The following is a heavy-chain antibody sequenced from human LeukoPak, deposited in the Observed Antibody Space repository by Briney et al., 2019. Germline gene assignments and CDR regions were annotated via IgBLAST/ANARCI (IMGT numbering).Heavy chain of an antibody. J-gene: IGHJ6*03. CDR3: ARDSRYCVTTSCSRGIGYMDV. CDR1: GGSFSGYY. D-gene: IGHD2-2*01. V-gene: IGHV4-34*01. CDR2: INQSGST. Sequence: SETLSLTCAVYGGSFSGYYWTWIRQPPGKGLEWIGEINQSGSTNYNPSLNSRITISVDTSKNHFSLQLSSVTAADTAVYYCARDSRYCVTTSCSRGIGYMDVWGKGTTVTVSS.